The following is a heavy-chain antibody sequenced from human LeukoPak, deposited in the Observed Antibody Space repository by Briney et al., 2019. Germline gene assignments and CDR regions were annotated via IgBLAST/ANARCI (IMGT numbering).Heavy chain of an antibody. CDR3: AKDLYYYGSGNYIDY. Sequence: GGSLRLSCAASGFTFSSYWMSWVRQAPGKRLEWVSAISGSGGSRYSADSVKGRFTISRDNSKNTLYLQMNSLRAEDTAIYYCAKDLYYYGSGNYIDYWGQGTLVTVSS. CDR2: ISGSGGSR. D-gene: IGHD3-10*01. J-gene: IGHJ4*02. CDR1: GFTFSSYW. V-gene: IGHV3-23*01.